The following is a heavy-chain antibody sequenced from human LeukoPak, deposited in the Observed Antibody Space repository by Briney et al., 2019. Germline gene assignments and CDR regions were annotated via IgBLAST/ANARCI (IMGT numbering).Heavy chain of an antibody. Sequence: GRSLRLSCTASGFTFGDYAMSWFRQALGKGLEWVGFIRSKAYGGTTEYAASVKGRFTISRDDSKSIAYLQMNSLKTEDTAVYYCTTYYYDSSGYRPYFDYWGQGTLVTVSS. V-gene: IGHV3-49*03. CDR2: IRSKAYGGTT. CDR3: TTYYYDSSGYRPYFDY. CDR1: GFTFGDYA. D-gene: IGHD3-22*01. J-gene: IGHJ4*02.